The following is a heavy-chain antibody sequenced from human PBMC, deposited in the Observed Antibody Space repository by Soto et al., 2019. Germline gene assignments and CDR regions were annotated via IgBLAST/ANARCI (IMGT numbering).Heavy chain of an antibody. V-gene: IGHV4-59*08. CDR2: IYSSGST. Sequence: KPSETLSLTCTVSGGSISNYYWSWLRQPPGKGLEWIGYIYSSGSTHYNPSLQSRVTISAGTSKNQVSLKLSSVTAADTAVYYCAKGGQLEPTLDYWGQGTLVTVSS. CDR1: GGSISNYY. D-gene: IGHD1-1*01. J-gene: IGHJ4*02. CDR3: AKGGQLEPTLDY.